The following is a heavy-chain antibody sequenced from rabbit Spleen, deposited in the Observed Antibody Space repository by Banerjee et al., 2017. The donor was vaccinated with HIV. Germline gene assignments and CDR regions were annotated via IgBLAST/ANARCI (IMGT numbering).Heavy chain of an antibody. CDR2: IKTSAGNT. CDR1: GFSFSSNYY. V-gene: IGHV1S47*01. CDR3: ARDEGSSGWDWLDL. Sequence: QQQLVESGGGLVKPGASLTLTCKASGFSFSSNYYMCWGRQAPGKGPEWIACIKTSAGNTYYASWAKGRFTISKSTSLNTVTLQLNSLTVADTATYFCARDEGSSGWDWLDLWGPGTLVTVS. J-gene: IGHJ5*01. D-gene: IGHD1-1*01.